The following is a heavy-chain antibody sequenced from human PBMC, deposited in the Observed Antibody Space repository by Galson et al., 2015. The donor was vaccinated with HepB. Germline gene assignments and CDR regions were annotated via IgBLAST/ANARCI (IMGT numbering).Heavy chain of an antibody. Sequence: SVKVSCKASGYTFTSYDINWVRQATGQGLEWMGWMNPNSGNTGYAQKFQGRVTMTRNTSISTAYMELSSLRSEDTAVYYCARSGGGIVVVNPWYYGMDVWGQGTTVTSP. CDR1: GYTFTSYD. J-gene: IGHJ6*02. D-gene: IGHD3-22*01. V-gene: IGHV1-8*01. CDR2: MNPNSGNT. CDR3: ARSGGGIVVVNPWYYGMDV.